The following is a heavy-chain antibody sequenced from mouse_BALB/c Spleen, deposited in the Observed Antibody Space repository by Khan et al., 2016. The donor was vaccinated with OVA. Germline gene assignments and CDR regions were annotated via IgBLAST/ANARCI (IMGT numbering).Heavy chain of an antibody. CDR3: ACELRGFAY. D-gene: IGHD1-1*01. V-gene: IGHV3-8*02. CDR1: GDSITRGY. CDR2: ISYRGNT. Sequence: VQLKESGPSLVKPSQTLSLTCSVTGDSITRGYWNWIRKFPGNKLDYMGYISYRGNTYCKPSLKSRISITRDTSKNQYYLQWNSVTSEDTATYYCACELRGFAYWGQGTLVTVSA. J-gene: IGHJ3*01.